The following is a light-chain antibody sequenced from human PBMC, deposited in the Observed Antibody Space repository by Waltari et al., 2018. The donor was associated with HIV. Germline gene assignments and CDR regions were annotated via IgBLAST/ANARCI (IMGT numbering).Light chain of an antibody. J-gene: IGKJ2*01. V-gene: IGKV3-15*01. CDR1: ESVSGN. CDR2: GAS. CDR3: QQYAHWPT. Sequence: EIVMTQSPATLSVSPGDAATLSCRASESVSGNVGWYQQKPGRAPRLLIYGASTRATGISGRFSGSGSGTECTLTISSLQSEDFALYYCQQYAHWPTFGQGTKVEVK.